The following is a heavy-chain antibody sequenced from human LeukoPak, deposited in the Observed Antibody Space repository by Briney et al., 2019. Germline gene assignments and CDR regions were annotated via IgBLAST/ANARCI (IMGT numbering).Heavy chain of an antibody. D-gene: IGHD3-22*01. Sequence: PSQTLSLTCTVSGGSISSGGYYWSWIRQHPGKGLEWIGYIYYSGSTNYNPSLKSRVTISVDTSKNQFSLKLSSVTAADTAVYYCARHGATDYYDSSGIRWDIDAFDIWGQGTMVTVSS. J-gene: IGHJ3*02. CDR3: ARHGATDYYDSSGIRWDIDAFDI. CDR2: IYYSGST. V-gene: IGHV4-31*03. CDR1: GGSISSGGYY.